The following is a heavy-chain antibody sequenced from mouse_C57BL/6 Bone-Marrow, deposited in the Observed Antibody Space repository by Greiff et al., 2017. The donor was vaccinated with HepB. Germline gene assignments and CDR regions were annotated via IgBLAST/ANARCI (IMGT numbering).Heavy chain of an antibody. D-gene: IGHD1-1*01. Sequence: QVQLQQSGAELVKPGASVKMSCKASGYTFTSYWITWVKQRPGQGLEWIGQIYPGDGDTNYNGKFKGKATLTADKSSSTAYMQLSSLTSEDSAVYFCARLLRRWFAYWGQGTLVTVSA. CDR1: GYTFTSYW. J-gene: IGHJ3*01. CDR3: ARLLRRWFAY. V-gene: IGHV1-80*01. CDR2: IYPGDGDT.